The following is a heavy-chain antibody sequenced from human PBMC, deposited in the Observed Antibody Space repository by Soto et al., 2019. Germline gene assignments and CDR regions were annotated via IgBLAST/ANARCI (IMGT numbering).Heavy chain of an antibody. J-gene: IGHJ6*02. D-gene: IGHD5-18*01. V-gene: IGHV4-61*01. CDR2: IYYSGST. CDR1: GGSVSSGSYY. Sequence: QVQLQESGPGLVKPSETLSLTCTVSGGSVSSGSYYWSWIRQPPGKGLEWIGYIYYSGSTNYNPSIKSRVTISVDTSKNQFSLKLSSVTAADTAVYYCARPLYSYGPMDVWGQGTTVTVSS. CDR3: ARPLYSYGPMDV.